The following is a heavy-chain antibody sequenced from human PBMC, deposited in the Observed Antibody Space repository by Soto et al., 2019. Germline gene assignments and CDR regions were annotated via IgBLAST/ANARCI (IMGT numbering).Heavy chain of an antibody. CDR3: ARDNRRSGSYYRIGYYYYGMDV. V-gene: IGHV3-30-3*01. CDR2: ISYDGSNK. Sequence: GGSLRLSCAASGFTFSSYAMHWVRQAPGKGLEWVAVISYDGSNKYYADSVKGRFTISRDNSKNTLYLQMNSLRAEDTAVYYCARDNRRSGSYYRIGYYYYGMDVWGQGTTVTVSS. J-gene: IGHJ6*02. CDR1: GFTFSSYA. D-gene: IGHD3-10*01.